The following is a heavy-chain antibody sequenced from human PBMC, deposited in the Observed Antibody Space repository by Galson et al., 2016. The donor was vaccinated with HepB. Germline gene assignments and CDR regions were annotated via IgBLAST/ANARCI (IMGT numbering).Heavy chain of an antibody. CDR3: ARGGASDASGY. CDR1: GFSISTYW. CDR2: IYSGGGT. J-gene: IGHJ4*02. V-gene: IGHV3-53*01. D-gene: IGHD2-21*02. Sequence: SLRLSCAASGFSISTYWMHWLRQGPGKGLEWVSLIYSGGGTSFADSVKGRFTISRDNSKNTLYLQMNSLRAEDTAVYYCARGGASDASGYWGQGTLVTVSS.